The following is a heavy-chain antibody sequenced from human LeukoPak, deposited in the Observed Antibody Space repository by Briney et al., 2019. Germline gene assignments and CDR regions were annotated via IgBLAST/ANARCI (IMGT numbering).Heavy chain of an antibody. D-gene: IGHD6-19*01. CDR2: VKQDGSEK. J-gene: IGHJ4*02. CDR3: ARDRIAVAGNDY. CDR1: YW. Sequence: YWMSWVRQAPGKGLEWVANVKQDGSEKYYVDSVKGRFTISRDNAKNSLYLQMNSLRAEDTAVYYCARDRIAVAGNDYWGQGTLVTVSS. V-gene: IGHV3-7*01.